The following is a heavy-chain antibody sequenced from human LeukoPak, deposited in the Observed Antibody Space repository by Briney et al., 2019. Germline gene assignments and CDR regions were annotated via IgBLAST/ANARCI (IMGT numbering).Heavy chain of an antibody. Sequence: PGGSLRLSCAASGFTFSNAWMSWVRQAPGKGLEWVGLIKSKTDGGTTDYAAPVKGRFTISRDDSKNTLYLQMNSLKTEDTAVYYCTTVRGSIAAAGTGGQGTLVTVSS. CDR3: TTVRGSIAAAGT. CDR1: GFTFSNAW. J-gene: IGHJ4*02. V-gene: IGHV3-15*01. CDR2: IKSKTDGGTT. D-gene: IGHD6-13*01.